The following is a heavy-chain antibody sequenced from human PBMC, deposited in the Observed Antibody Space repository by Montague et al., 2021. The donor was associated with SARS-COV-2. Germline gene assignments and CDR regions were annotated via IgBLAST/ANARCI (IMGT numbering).Heavy chain of an antibody. V-gene: IGHV4-59*12. J-gene: IGHJ4*02. D-gene: IGHD3-22*01. CDR1: GGSLNNYF. Sequence: SETLSLTCTVSGGSLNNYFWTWIRQPPGKGLEWVGDISDSGSTKYNPSLQSRVTISVDTARNQFSLKLLSVTAAGTAFYYCARVDSSGPGEYWGQGILVSVSS. CDR2: ISDSGST. CDR3: ARVDSSGPGEY.